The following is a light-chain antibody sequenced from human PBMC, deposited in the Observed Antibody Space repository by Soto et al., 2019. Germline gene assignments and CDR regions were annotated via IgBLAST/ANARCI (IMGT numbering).Light chain of an antibody. CDR1: QSITRY. V-gene: IGKV1-39*01. J-gene: IGKJ4*01. CDR3: QQSHSTPLT. Sequence: DIQMTQSPSSLSASVGDRVTITCRASQSITRYLNWYQRRPGKAPKFLIYAASNLQSGVPSRFSGSGFGTDFTLTISSLQPEDFATYYCQQSHSTPLTFGGGTKVDIK. CDR2: AAS.